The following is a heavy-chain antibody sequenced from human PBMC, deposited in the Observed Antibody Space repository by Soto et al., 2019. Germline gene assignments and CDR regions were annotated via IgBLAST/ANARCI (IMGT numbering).Heavy chain of an antibody. CDR1: GFTFSSYG. Sequence: GGSLRLSCAASGFTFSSYGMHWVRQAPGKGLEWVAVIWYDGSNKYYADSVKGRFTISRDNSKNTLYLQMNSLRAEDTAVYYCARGVSYYDSSGPNPKRYYFDYWGQGTLVTVSS. CDR3: ARGVSYYDSSGPNPKRYYFDY. D-gene: IGHD3-22*01. CDR2: IWYDGSNK. J-gene: IGHJ4*02. V-gene: IGHV3-33*01.